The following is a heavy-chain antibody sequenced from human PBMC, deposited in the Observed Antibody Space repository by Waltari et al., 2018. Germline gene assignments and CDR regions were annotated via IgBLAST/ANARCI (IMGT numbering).Heavy chain of an antibody. CDR3: ARVPVVARPYFDY. J-gene: IGHJ4*02. D-gene: IGHD6-6*01. Sequence: EVQLVESGGGLVQPGGSLRLSCAASGFPFSSYWMSWVRQAPGKGLEWVANIKQDGSEKYYVDSVKGRFTISRDNAKNSLYLQMNSLRAEDTAVYYCARVPVVARPYFDYWGQGTLVTVSS. CDR2: IKQDGSEK. CDR1: GFPFSSYW. V-gene: IGHV3-7*01.